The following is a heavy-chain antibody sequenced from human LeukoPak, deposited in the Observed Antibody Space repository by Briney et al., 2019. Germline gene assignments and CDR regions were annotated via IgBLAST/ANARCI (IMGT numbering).Heavy chain of an antibody. CDR1: GGTFSNYG. CDR3: ARDGTKLPWFGELRITRYYFYYMDV. CDR2: IIPIFTTA. Sequence: SVKVSCKASGGTFSNYGISWVRQAPGQGLEWMGGIIPIFTTADYAQNFQGRVTMTTDTSTSTAYMELRSLRSDDTAVYYCARDGTKLPWFGELRITRYYFYYMDVWGKGTTVTISS. V-gene: IGHV1-69*05. D-gene: IGHD3-10*01. J-gene: IGHJ6*03.